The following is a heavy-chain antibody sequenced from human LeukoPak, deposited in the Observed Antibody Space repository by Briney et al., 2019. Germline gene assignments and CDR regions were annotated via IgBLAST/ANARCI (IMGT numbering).Heavy chain of an antibody. J-gene: IGHJ4*02. CDR2: IYATGST. Sequence: ETLSLTCTVSGGSISSYYWSWIRQPAGKGLEWIGRIYATGSTNYNPSLKSRVTMSVDTSKNQFSLNLNSVTAADTAVYYCARVGYSSGWYPLDHWGQGTLVTVSS. CDR3: ARVGYSSGWYPLDH. V-gene: IGHV4-4*07. D-gene: IGHD6-19*01. CDR1: GGSISSYY.